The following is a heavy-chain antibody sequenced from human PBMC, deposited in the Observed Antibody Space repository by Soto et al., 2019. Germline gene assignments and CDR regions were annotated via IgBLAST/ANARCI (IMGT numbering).Heavy chain of an antibody. CDR1: GGSFSGYY. Sequence: QVQLQQWGAGLLKPSETLSLTCAVYGGSFSGYYWSWIRQPPGKGLEWIGEINHSGSTNYNPSLKSRVPRPVDTSKNQFSLKRSSVDAAHTAVYYCARGVDGQPTVPLKYFDYWGQGTLVNVSS. D-gene: IGHD4-17*01. V-gene: IGHV4-34*01. CDR2: INHSGST. J-gene: IGHJ4*02. CDR3: ARGVDGQPTVPLKYFDY.